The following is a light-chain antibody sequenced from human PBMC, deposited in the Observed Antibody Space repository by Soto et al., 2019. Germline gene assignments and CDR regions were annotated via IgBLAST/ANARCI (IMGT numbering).Light chain of an antibody. V-gene: IGKV1-5*01. J-gene: IGKJ1*01. Sequence: DIQMTQSPPTLSASVGDRVTLTCRASQSIRHYLAWYQQMPGKAPKLLIYGASTLQSGVPSRFSGSGSGTEFTLTISSLQPDDFGTYFYHHHNSYSHTFGQGTKVEIK. CDR1: QSIRHY. CDR3: HHHNSYSHT. CDR2: GAS.